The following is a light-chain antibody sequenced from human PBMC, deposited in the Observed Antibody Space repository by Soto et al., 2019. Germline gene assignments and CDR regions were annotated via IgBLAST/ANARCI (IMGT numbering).Light chain of an antibody. CDR3: SLYTSSSTVV. CDR1: SSDVGGYNY. CDR2: EVS. V-gene: IGLV2-14*01. Sequence: QSVLTQPASVSGSPGQSITISCTGTSSDVGGYNYVSWYQQHPGKAPRLMIYEVSNRPSGVSNRFSGSKSGNSASLTISGLQAEDEADYYCSLYTSSSTVVFGTGTKVTVL. J-gene: IGLJ1*01.